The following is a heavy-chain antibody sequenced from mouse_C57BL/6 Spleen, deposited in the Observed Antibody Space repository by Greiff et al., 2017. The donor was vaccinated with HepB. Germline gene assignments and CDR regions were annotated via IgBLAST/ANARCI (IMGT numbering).Heavy chain of an antibody. CDR2: IDPSDSYT. V-gene: IGHV1-69*01. D-gene: IGHD1-1*01. Sequence: VQLQQSGAELVMPGASVKLSCKASGYTFTSYWMHWVKQRPGQGLEWIGEIDPSDSYTNYNQKFKGKSTLTVDKSSSTAYMQLSSLTSEDSAVYYCARLLRGGDYFDYWGQGTTLTVSS. CDR1: GYTFTSYW. CDR3: ARLLRGGDYFDY. J-gene: IGHJ2*01.